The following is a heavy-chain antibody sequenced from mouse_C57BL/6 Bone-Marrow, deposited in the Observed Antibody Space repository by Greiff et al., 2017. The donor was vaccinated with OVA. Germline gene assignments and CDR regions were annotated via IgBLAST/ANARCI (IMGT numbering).Heavy chain of an antibody. CDR2: IDPSDSYT. CDR3: ARGGNYHY. CDR1: GYTFTSYW. D-gene: IGHD2-1*01. J-gene: IGHJ2*01. V-gene: IGHV1-59*01. Sequence: QVQLQQPGAELVRPGTSVKLSCKASGYTFTSYWMHWVKQRPGPGLEWIGVIDPSDSYTNYNQKFKGKATLTVDTSSSTAYMQLSSLTSEDSAVYYCARGGNYHYWGQGTTLTVSS.